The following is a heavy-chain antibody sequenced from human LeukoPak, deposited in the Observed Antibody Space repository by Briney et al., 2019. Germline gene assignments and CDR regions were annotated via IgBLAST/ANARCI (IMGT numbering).Heavy chain of an antibody. CDR2: IYHSGST. V-gene: IGHV4-30-2*01. CDR1: GGSISSGGYS. Sequence: SQTLSLTCAVSGGSISSGGYSWSWIRQPPGKGLEWIGYIYHSGSTYYNPSLKGRVTISVDRSKNQFSLKLSSVTAADTAVYYCARGVSYGHQTPWGQGTLVTVSS. J-gene: IGHJ5*02. CDR3: ARGVSYGHQTP. D-gene: IGHD5-18*01.